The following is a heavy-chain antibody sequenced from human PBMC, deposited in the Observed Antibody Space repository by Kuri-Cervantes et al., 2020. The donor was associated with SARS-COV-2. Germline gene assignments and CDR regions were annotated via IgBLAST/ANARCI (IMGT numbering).Heavy chain of an antibody. J-gene: IGHJ5*02. V-gene: IGHV4-34*01. CDR1: GGSFSGYY. D-gene: IGHD3-3*01. CDR2: INHSGST. CDR3: AGGVRRLRFNWFDP. Sequence: SQTLSLTCAVYGGSFSGYYWSWIRQPLGKGLEWIGEINHSGSTNYNPSLKSRVTISVDTSKNQFSLKLSSVTAADTAVYYCAGGVRRLRFNWFDPWGQGTLVTVSS.